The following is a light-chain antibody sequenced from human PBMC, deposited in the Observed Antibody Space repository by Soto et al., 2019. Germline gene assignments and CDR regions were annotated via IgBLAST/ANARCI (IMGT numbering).Light chain of an antibody. V-gene: IGKV1-33*01. CDR2: DAS. CDR1: RDITDH. J-gene: IGKJ3*01. CDR3: QQYDSLPPGFT. Sequence: DIQMTQSPSSLSASVGDRVTITCQASRDITDHVNWYQQKPGKAPKLLIYDASNLEIGVPSRFSGSGSGTDFTFTISGLQPEDIATYYCQQYDSLPPGFTFGPGTKVDIK.